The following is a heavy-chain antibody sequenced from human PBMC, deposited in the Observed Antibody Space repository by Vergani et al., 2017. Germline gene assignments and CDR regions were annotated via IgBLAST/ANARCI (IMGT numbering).Heavy chain of an antibody. V-gene: IGHV1-18*01. CDR3: ARDGVPXTIPDYYYYYYMDV. J-gene: IGHJ6*03. CDR1: GYTFTSYG. Sequence: QVQLVQSGAEVKKPGASVKVSCKASGYTFTSYGINWVRQAPGQGLEWMGWISPYKGLTNYAQKLQGRVTMTTDTSTSTAYMELRSLRSDDTAVYFCARDGVPXTIPDYYYYYYMDVWGKGTTVTVSS. D-gene: IGHD2-2*02. CDR2: ISPYKGLT.